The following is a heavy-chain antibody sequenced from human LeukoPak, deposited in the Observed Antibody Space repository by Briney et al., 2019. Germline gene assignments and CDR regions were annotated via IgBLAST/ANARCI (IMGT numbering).Heavy chain of an antibody. J-gene: IGHJ6*03. Sequence: GGSLRLSCAASGFTFSSYAMSWVRQAPGKGLEWVSAISGSGGSTYYADSVKGRFTISGDNAKNTLYLQMNSLRAEDTAVYYCARVWSYYYYYMDVWGKGTTVTVSS. CDR2: ISGSGGST. D-gene: IGHD3-10*01. V-gene: IGHV3-23*01. CDR1: GFTFSSYA. CDR3: ARVWSYYYYYMDV.